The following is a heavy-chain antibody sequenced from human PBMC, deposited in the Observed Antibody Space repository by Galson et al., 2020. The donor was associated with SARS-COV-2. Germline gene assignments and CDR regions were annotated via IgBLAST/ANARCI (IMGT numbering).Heavy chain of an antibody. CDR2: ISSGIST. J-gene: IGHJ3*02. D-gene: IGHD3-22*01. V-gene: IGHV3-53*05. CDR1: GFTVSSNY. CDR3: ARLGPPYYYDSSGYHGAFDI. Sequence: GGSLRLSCAASGFTVSSNYMSWVRQAPGKGLEWVSVISSGISTYYADAGKGRFTISRDNSKNTLYLQMTRLRAEDTAVYYCARLGPPYYYDSSGYHGAFDIWGQGTMVTVSS.